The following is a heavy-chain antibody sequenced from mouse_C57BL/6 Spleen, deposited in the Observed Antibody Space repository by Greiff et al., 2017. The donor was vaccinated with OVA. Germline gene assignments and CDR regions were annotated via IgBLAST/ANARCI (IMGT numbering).Heavy chain of an antibody. CDR2: ISSGRSTI. Sequence: EVKLMESGGGLVKPGGSLKLSCAASGFTFSDYGMHWVRQAPEKGLEWVAYISSGRSTIYYADTVKGRFTFSRDNAKNTLFLKMTSLRSEDTAMYYCARYGSSSYAMDYWGKGTSVTVSS. D-gene: IGHD1-1*01. CDR1: GFTFSDYG. J-gene: IGHJ4*01. CDR3: ARYGSSSYAMDY. V-gene: IGHV5-17*01.